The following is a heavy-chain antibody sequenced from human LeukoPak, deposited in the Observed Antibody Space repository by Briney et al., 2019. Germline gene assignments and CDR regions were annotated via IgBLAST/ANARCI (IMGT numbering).Heavy chain of an antibody. CDR1: GFTFSSYA. J-gene: IGHJ6*03. V-gene: IGHV3-23*01. D-gene: IGHD6-13*01. Sequence: PGGSLRLSCAASGFTFSSYAMTWVRQPPGKGLEWVPTISGSGDRTYYADSVKGRFTIARDSSKNTLYLQMNNLRAEDTAVYSCAKQAASGTPYYYYMDVWGEGTTVTVSS. CDR3: AKQAASGTPYYYYMDV. CDR2: ISGSGDRT.